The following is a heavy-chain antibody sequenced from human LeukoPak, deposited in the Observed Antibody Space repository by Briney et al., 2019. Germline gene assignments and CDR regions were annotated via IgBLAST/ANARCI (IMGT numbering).Heavy chain of an antibody. CDR2: IYYSGST. CDR3: ARGYYDILNGYFQGIDH. D-gene: IGHD3-9*01. J-gene: IGHJ4*02. CDR1: GGSISSYY. Sequence: PSETLSLTCTVSGGSISSYYWSWIRQPPGKGLEWIGYIYYSGSTNYNPSLESRVTISVDTSKNQFSLKLSSVTAADTAVYYCARGYYDILNGYFQGIDHWGRGTLVTVSS. V-gene: IGHV4-59*08.